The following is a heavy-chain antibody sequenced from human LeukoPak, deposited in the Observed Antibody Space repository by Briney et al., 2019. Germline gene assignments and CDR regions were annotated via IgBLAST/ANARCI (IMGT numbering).Heavy chain of an antibody. Sequence: GASVKVSCKASGYTFTSYDINWVRQATGQGLEWMGWMNPNSGNTGYAQKFQGRVTMTRNTSISTAYMELSSLRSEDTAVYYCARPHPAYSGSPTGGAFDIWGQGTMVTVSS. V-gene: IGHV1-8*01. CDR2: MNPNSGNT. J-gene: IGHJ3*02. CDR1: GYTFTSYD. CDR3: ARPHPAYSGSPTGGAFDI. D-gene: IGHD1-26*01.